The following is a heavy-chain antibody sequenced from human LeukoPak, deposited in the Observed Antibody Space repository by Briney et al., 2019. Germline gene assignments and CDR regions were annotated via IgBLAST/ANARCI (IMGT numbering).Heavy chain of an antibody. CDR1: GFTVSSNY. Sequence: GGSLRLSCAASGFTVSSNYMSWVRQAPGKGLEWVSVIYSGGITYYADSVKGRFTISRDNSKNTLYLQMNSLRAEDTAVYYCARDMPYGSGSFYDAFDIWGQGTMVTVSS. J-gene: IGHJ3*02. V-gene: IGHV3-66*02. D-gene: IGHD3-10*01. CDR2: IYSGGIT. CDR3: ARDMPYGSGSFYDAFDI.